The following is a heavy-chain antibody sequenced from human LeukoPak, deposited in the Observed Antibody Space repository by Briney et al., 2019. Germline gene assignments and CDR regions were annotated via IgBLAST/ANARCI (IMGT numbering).Heavy chain of an antibody. V-gene: IGHV1-18*01. CDR2: ISAYNGNT. CDR3: ATSEATYYYDSSGYYPFDY. J-gene: IGHJ4*02. D-gene: IGHD3-22*01. CDR1: GYTFTSYG. Sequence: ASVKVSCKASGYTFTSYGISWVRQAPGQGLEWMGWISAYNGNTNYAQKLQGRVTMTTDTSTSTAYMELRSLRSDDTAVYYCATSEATYYYDSSGYYPFDYWGQGTLVTVSS.